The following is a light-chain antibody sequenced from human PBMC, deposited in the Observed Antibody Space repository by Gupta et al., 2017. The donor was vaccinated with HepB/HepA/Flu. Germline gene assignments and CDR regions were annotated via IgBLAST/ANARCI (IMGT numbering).Light chain of an antibody. J-gene: IGLJ1*01. CDR1: SSDVGSYNL. Sequence: SVXXSPGQSXTXSXXXTSSDVGSYNLVSWYQQHPGKAPKLMIYEVSKRPSGVSNRFSGSKSGNTASLTISGLQAEDEADYYCCSYAGSSTSYVFGTGTKVTVL. CDR2: EVS. CDR3: CSYAGSSTSYV. V-gene: IGLV2-23*02.